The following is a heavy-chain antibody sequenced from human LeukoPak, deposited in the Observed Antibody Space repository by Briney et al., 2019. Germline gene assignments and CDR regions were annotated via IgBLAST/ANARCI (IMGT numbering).Heavy chain of an antibody. D-gene: IGHD6-19*01. V-gene: IGHV1-8*01. Sequence: ASVYVSCKASGYTFTGYDINWVRQATGQGLEWMGWMNPNSGNTGYAQKFQGRVTMTRNTSISTAYMELSTLRSEDTAVYYCARALSGCVLCFDYWGQGSLVTVSS. CDR1: GYTFTGYD. CDR3: ARALSGCVLCFDY. J-gene: IGHJ4*02. CDR2: MNPNSGNT.